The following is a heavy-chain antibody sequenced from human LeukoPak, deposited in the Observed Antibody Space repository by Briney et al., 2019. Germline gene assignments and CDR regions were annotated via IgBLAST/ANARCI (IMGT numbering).Heavy chain of an antibody. CDR2: ADYDGSDT. CDR1: GFTFSRYW. CDR3: ATLAAAGTNY. V-gene: IGHV3-74*01. Sequence: GESLKISCAASGFTFSRYWMHWVRQAPGKGLVWVSRADYDGSDTSYADSVRGRFTISRDNAKNTLYLQMNSLSAEDTAVYYCATLAAAGTNYWGQGTLVTVSS. D-gene: IGHD6-13*01. J-gene: IGHJ4*02.